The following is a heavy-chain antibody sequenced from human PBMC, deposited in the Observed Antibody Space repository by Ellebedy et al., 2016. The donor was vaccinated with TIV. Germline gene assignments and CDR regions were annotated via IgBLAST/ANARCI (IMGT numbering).Heavy chain of an antibody. CDR2: ITWKSGNV. CDR1: GFTFGDYA. CDR3: AKGPLGGWYDHFYFYMDL. V-gene: IGHV3-9*01. Sequence: SLKIPCAASGFTFGDYAMHWVRQAPGKGLEWVSGITWKSGNVGFADSVKGRFTISRDNAKKSLYLQMSGLTADDTALYFCAKGPLGGWYDHFYFYMDLWGKGTTVTVS. J-gene: IGHJ6*03. D-gene: IGHD6-19*01.